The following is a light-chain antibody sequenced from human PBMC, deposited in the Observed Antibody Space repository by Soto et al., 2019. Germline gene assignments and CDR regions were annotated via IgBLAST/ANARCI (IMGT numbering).Light chain of an antibody. J-gene: IGKJ5*01. CDR1: HDIGNY. CDR3: LQHDSFPPT. CDR2: YAS. V-gene: IGKV1-33*01. Sequence: DIQMTQSPSSLSASVGDRVTITCLASHDIGNYLNWYQQKPGKAPKLLIYYASNLETGVSSRFSGSGSGTDFTFTINSLQPEDFATYYCLQHDSFPPTFGQGTRLEIK.